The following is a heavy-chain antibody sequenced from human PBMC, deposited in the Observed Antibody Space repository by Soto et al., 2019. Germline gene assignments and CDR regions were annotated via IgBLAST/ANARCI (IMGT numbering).Heavy chain of an antibody. V-gene: IGHV4-4*02. CDR2: ICHSGSA. Sequence: QVELQESGPGLVKPSGTLSLTCAVSGGSISSSYWWSWVRQPPGKGLEWLGEICHSGSANYNPSLKRRVTISVDNSMTQFSLKLSSVTAADPAVYYCARYIAASGTYYFDYWGQGTLVTVSS. CDR1: GGSISSSYW. J-gene: IGHJ4*02. D-gene: IGHD6-13*01. CDR3: ARYIAASGTYYFDY.